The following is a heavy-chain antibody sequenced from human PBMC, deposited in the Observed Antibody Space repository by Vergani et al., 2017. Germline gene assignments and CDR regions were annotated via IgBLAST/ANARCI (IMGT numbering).Heavy chain of an antibody. Sequence: QLQLQESGPGLVKPSETLSLTCTVSGGSISSSSYYWGWIRQPPGKGLEWIGSIYYSGSTYYNPSLKSRVTISVDTSKNQFSLKLSSVTAADTAVYYCARDINPDSFDYWGQGTLVTVSS. J-gene: IGHJ4*02. CDR1: GGSISSSSYY. V-gene: IGHV4-39*07. CDR2: IYYSGST. D-gene: IGHD1-14*01. CDR3: ARDINPDSFDY.